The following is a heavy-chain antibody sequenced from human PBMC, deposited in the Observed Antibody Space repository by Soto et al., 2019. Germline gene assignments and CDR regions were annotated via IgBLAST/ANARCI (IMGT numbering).Heavy chain of an antibody. CDR1: GGSISSGGYS. V-gene: IGHV4-30-2*01. CDR2: IYHSGST. CDR3: AREEGEEYGMDV. Sequence: PSETLSLTCAVSGGSISSGGYSWSWIRQPPGKGLEWIGYIYHSGSTYYNPSLKSRVTISVDRSKNQFSLKLSSVTAADTAVYYCAREEGEEYGMDVWGQGTTVTVSS. J-gene: IGHJ6*02. D-gene: IGHD3-10*01.